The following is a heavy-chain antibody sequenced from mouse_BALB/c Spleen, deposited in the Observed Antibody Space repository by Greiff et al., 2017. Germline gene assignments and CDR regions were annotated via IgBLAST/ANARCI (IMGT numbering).Heavy chain of an antibody. J-gene: IGHJ3*01. V-gene: IGHV2-2*02. CDR1: GFSLTSYG. D-gene: IGHD2-4*01. CDR2: IWSGGST. Sequence: QVQLQQSGPGLVQPSQSLSITCTVSGFSLTSYGVHWVRQSPGKGLEWLGGIWSGGSTDYNAAFISRLSISKDNSKSQVFCKMNSLQANDTAIYYCAISTMIRGFAYWGQGTLVTVSA. CDR3: AISTMIRGFAY.